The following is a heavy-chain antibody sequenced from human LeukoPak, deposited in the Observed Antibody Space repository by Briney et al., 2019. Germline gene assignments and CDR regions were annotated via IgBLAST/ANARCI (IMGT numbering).Heavy chain of an antibody. J-gene: IGHJ5*02. Sequence: GGSLTLSCAASGFTFSSFGMHWVRQAPGKGLEWVAVIWYDASNKYYADSVKGRLTISRDNSKNTLYLQMNSLRDDDTAVYYCVRGVGVSRFNYFDPWGQRTLVTVSS. CDR2: IWYDASNK. CDR3: VRGVGVSRFNYFDP. CDR1: GFTFSSFG. D-gene: IGHD1-26*01. V-gene: IGHV3-33*01.